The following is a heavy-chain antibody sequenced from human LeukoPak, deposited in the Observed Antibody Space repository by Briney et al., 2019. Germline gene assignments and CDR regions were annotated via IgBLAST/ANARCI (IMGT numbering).Heavy chain of an antibody. CDR1: GYLFTDYY. V-gene: IGHV1-2*02. CDR3: ARAVSGSSSVWASDY. J-gene: IGHJ4*02. D-gene: IGHD1-26*01. Sequence: GASVKVSCKASGYLFTDYYMHWVRQAPGQGLEWMGWINPNSGDTYYAQKFQGRVTMTRDTSISTASMDLSRLRYDDSAFYYCARAVSGSSSVWASDYWGQGTLVTVSS. CDR2: INPNSGDT.